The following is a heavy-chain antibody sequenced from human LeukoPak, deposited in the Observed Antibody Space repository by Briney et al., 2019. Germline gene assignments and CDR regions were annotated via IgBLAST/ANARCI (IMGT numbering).Heavy chain of an antibody. CDR1: GFTFSSYG. D-gene: IGHD5-18*01. J-gene: IGHJ1*01. CDR3: AKGRNTAMVNKTGFQH. CDR2: IRYDGSNK. V-gene: IGHV3-30*02. Sequence: GGSLRLSCAASGFTFSSYGMHWVRQAPGKGLEWVAFIRYDGSNKYYADSVKGRFTISRDNSKNTLYLQMNSLRAEDTAVYYCAKGRNTAMVNKTGFQHWGQGTLVTVSS.